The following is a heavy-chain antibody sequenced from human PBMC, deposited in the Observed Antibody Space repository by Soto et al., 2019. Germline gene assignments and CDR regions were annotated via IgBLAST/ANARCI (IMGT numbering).Heavy chain of an antibody. D-gene: IGHD5-18*01. CDR3: ATGGYSYGWGY. CDR2: VNSAGSAS. Sequence: EVQLVESGGGLVQPGGSLRLSCVGSGFTFSSYWMHWVRQAPGKGLVWVSRVNSAGSASSYTDSVKGRFTVSRDNAKNTLYLQMNSLSAEDTAVYYCATGGYSYGWGYWGQGTLLTVSS. CDR1: GFTFSSYW. V-gene: IGHV3-74*01. J-gene: IGHJ4*02.